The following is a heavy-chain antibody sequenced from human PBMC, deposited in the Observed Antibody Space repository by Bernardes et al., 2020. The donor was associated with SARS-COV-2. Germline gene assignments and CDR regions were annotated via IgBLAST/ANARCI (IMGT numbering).Heavy chain of an antibody. J-gene: IGHJ4*02. Sequence: GGSLRPPCEASGFTLSTYWMHWVRQAPSKGLGWVSRINSDGSSRSYADSVKGRFTISRDNAKNTLYLQMNSLRAEDTAVYFCAREKVFWSGYRSDYWGQGTLVTVSS. CDR1: GFTLSTYW. CDR3: AREKVFWSGYRSDY. V-gene: IGHV3-74*01. CDR2: INSDGSSR. D-gene: IGHD3-3*01.